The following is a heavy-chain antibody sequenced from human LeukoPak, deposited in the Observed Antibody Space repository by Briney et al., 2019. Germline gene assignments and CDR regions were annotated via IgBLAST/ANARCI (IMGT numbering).Heavy chain of an antibody. CDR3: AKCGVVPAAKYYYYYYGMDV. V-gene: IGHV3-23*01. CDR2: ISGSGGST. J-gene: IGHJ6*02. Sequence: GGSLRLSCAASGFTFSSYAMSWVRQAPGKGLEWVSAISGSGGSTYYADSVKGRFTISRDNSKNTLYLQMNSLRAEDTAVYYCAKCGVVPAAKYYYYYYGMDVWGRGTTVTVSS. D-gene: IGHD2-2*01. CDR1: GFTFSSYA.